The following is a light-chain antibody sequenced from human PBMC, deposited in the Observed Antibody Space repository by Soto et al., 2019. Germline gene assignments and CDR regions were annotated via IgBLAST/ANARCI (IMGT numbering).Light chain of an antibody. J-gene: IGLJ1*01. V-gene: IGLV2-14*01. CDR2: DVS. CDR3: SSYTSSYTYV. Sequence: QSALTQPASVSGSPRQSITISCTGTNSDVGGYNYVSWYQQHPGKVPKLLIYDVSNRPSGVSDRFSGSKSGNTASLTISGLQDEDEADYYCSSYTSSYTYVFGTGTKVTVL. CDR1: NSDVGGYNY.